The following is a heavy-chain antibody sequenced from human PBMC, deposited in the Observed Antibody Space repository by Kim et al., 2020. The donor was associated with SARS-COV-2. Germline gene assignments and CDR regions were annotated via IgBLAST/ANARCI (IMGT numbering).Heavy chain of an antibody. V-gene: IGHV3-15*01. CDR2: IKSKTDGGTT. J-gene: IGHJ6*03. CDR1: GFTFNNAW. D-gene: IGHD7-27*01. Sequence: GGSLRLSCAASGFTFNNAWMNWVRQAPGKGLEWVGRIKSKTDGGTTDYAAPVKGRFTISRDDSKNTLYLQMNSLKTEDTAVYYCTTGAHGDWGDYRRDHYYYMDVWGKGTTVTVSS. CDR3: TTGAHGDWGDYRRDHYYYMDV.